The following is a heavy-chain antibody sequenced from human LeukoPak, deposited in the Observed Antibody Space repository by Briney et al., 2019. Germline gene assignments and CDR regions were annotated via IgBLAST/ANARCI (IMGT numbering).Heavy chain of an antibody. D-gene: IGHD5-12*01. J-gene: IGHJ6*02. Sequence: PSETLSLTCTVSGGSISSYYWSWIRQPPGKGLEWIGYIYYSGSTNYNPSLKSRVTISVDTSKNQFSLKLSSVTAADTAVYYCARDRSGYDYPPYYYGMDVWGQGTTVTVSS. V-gene: IGHV4-59*01. CDR2: IYYSGST. CDR1: GGSISSYY. CDR3: ARDRSGYDYPPYYYGMDV.